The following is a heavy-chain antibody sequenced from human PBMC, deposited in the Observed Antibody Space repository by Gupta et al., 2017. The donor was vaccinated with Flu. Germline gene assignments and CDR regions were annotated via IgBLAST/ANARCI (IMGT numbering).Heavy chain of an antibody. Sequence: EVQLLESGGGLVQPGGSLRLSCAASGFTFTTYAMSWVRQAPGKGLEWVSLFSVGGGSTYYADSVKGRFTISRDNSKNTLYLQMNSLRAEDTAVYYCAKAVGNSPSRYYFDYWGQGTLVTVSS. J-gene: IGHJ4*02. CDR2: FSVGGGST. CDR1: GFTFTTYA. CDR3: AKAVGNSPSRYYFDY. D-gene: IGHD4-23*01. V-gene: IGHV3-23*01.